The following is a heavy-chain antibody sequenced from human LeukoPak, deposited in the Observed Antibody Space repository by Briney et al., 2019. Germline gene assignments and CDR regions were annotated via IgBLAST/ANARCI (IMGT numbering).Heavy chain of an antibody. Sequence: VASVKVSCKASGYTFTMFYTHWVRQAPGQGLEWMGMINPSDGATTYAQRFQGRVTMTRDMSTTTVYMDLRSLRSEDTAVYFCAGEQRGGLSGSLGGLFASYYTYYYMDVWGRGTTVTVSS. CDR1: GYTFTMFY. D-gene: IGHD3-16*01. CDR3: AGEQRGGLSGSLGGLFASYYTYYYMDV. V-gene: IGHV1-46*01. CDR2: INPSDGAT. J-gene: IGHJ6*03.